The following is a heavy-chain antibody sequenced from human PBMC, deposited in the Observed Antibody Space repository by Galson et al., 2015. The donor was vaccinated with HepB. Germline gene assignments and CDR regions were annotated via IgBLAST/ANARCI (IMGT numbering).Heavy chain of an antibody. Sequence: LSCAASGFTFSDYGMNWVRQAPGKGLEWVSSISSTGDFMHYADSMKGRFTISRDNAKNSLFLQMNSLRVEDTAVYYCARDYRPGFGSGTYYPSWFDAWGQGTLVTVSS. V-gene: IGHV3-21*01. J-gene: IGHJ5*02. CDR3: ARDYRPGFGSGTYYPSWFDA. CDR2: ISSTGDFM. CDR1: GFTFSDYG. D-gene: IGHD3-10*01.